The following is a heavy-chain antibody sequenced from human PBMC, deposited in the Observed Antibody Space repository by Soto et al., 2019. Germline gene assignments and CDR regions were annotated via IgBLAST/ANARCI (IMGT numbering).Heavy chain of an antibody. V-gene: IGHV4-31*03. J-gene: IGHJ5*02. Sequence: QVQLQESGPGLVRPSETLSLTCTVSGDSISSFDKYWSWIRQHPGKGLEWIGYIYYSGNPYYNPSLKSRVIISIDTSKNQFSLKLTSVTAADTALYYCATNVDTALFGNWFDPWGQGTLVTVSS. CDR1: GDSISSFDKY. CDR2: IYYSGNP. CDR3: ATNVDTALFGNWFDP. D-gene: IGHD5-18*01.